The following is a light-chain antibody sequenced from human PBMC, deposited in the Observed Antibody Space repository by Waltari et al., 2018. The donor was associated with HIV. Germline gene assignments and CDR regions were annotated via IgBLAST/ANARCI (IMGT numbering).Light chain of an antibody. CDR2: DAS. V-gene: IGKV3-11*01. CDR1: QNINTY. Sequence: EIVLTQSPATLSLSPGERATLSCRASQNINTYLAWYQQKPGQAPRLLIYDASNRATGIPARFSGSGSGTDFTLTISSLEPEDFAVYYCQRRSDWPLTFGGGTKVEIK. CDR3: QRRSDWPLT. J-gene: IGKJ4*01.